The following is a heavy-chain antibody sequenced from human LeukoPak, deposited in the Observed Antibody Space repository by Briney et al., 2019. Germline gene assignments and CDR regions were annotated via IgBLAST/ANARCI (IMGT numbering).Heavy chain of an antibody. CDR1: GFTFSSYS. J-gene: IGHJ4*02. CDR3: ARNPDPTYYYDSSGQFDY. Sequence: PGGSLRLSCAASGFTFSSYSMNWVRQAPGKGLEWVSSISSSSSYIYYADSVKGRFTISRDNAKNSLYLQMNSLRAEDTAVYYCARNPDPTYYYDSSGQFDYWGQGTLVTVSS. D-gene: IGHD3-22*01. CDR2: ISSSSSYI. V-gene: IGHV3-21*01.